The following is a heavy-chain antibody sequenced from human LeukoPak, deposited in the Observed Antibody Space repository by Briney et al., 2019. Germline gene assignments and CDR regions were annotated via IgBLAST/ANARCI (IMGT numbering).Heavy chain of an antibody. CDR3: ARQPVPGTYYFDY. D-gene: IGHD6-19*01. CDR2: FYSSGLT. J-gene: IGHJ4*02. Sequence: SETLSLTCSVSGVSISSHYWSWIRQPAGKGLEWIGRFYSSGLTNYNPYLKGRVTVSVDTSKNQFFLELTSVTAADTAIYYCARQPVPGTYYFDYWGQGTLVTVSS. V-gene: IGHV4-4*07. CDR1: GVSISSHY.